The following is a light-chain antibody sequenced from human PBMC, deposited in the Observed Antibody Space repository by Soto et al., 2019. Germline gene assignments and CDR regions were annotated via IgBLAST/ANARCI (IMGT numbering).Light chain of an antibody. CDR1: LPINTD. CDR3: QQSYVTPIT. Sequence: DIQLTQSPSSLSTSKGATVTITCRASLPINTDIIWYQHKPGKAPTLLLYDASSLQSGVPSRFSGSVSGTDFTLTISDLQADDLGTYYCQQSYVTPITFGGGTKVEI. V-gene: IGKV1-39*01. CDR2: DAS. J-gene: IGKJ4*01.